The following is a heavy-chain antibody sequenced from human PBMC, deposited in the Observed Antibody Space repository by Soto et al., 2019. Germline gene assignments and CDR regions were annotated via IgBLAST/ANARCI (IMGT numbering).Heavy chain of an antibody. CDR1: GYTLTELS. CDR3: VTVYPDYKGGSSSWYSLHWFDP. V-gene: IGHV1-24*01. J-gene: IGHJ5*02. CDR2: FDPEDGET. Sequence: ASVKVSCKVSGYTLTELSMHWVRQAPGKGLEWMGGFDPEDGETIYAQKFQGRVTMTEDTSTDTAYMELSSLRSEDTAVYYCVTVYPDYKGGSSSWYSLHWFDPWGQGTLVTVSS. D-gene: IGHD6-13*01.